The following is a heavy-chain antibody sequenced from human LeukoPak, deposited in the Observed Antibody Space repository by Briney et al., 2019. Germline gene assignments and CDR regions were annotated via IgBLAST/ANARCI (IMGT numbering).Heavy chain of an antibody. J-gene: IGHJ4*02. CDR2: MNPNSGNT. D-gene: IGHD2-8*01. Sequence: ASVKVSCKASGYTFTSYDINWVRQATGQGLEWMGWMNPNSGNTGYAQKFQGRVTMTRNTSISTAYMELSSLRSEDTAVYYCARELILYHPNYFDYWGQGTLVTVSS. V-gene: IGHV1-8*01. CDR3: ARELILYHPNYFDY. CDR1: GYTFTSYD.